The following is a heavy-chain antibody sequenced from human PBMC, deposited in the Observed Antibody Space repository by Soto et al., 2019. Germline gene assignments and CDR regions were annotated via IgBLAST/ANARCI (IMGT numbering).Heavy chain of an antibody. CDR2: VSGSGDST. CDR3: AKGRASACRGCTQDY. V-gene: IGHV3-23*01. D-gene: IGHD3-10*01. J-gene: IGHJ4*02. CDR1: AFTFSSYA. Sequence: EVQLLESGGGLAQPGGSLRLSCAASAFTFSSYAMSWVRQAPGKGLEWVSAVSGSGDSTYYADSVKGRFTISRDNSKNTLYLQMNSVRAEDTAVYYCAKGRASACRGCTQDYWGQGTLVTVSS.